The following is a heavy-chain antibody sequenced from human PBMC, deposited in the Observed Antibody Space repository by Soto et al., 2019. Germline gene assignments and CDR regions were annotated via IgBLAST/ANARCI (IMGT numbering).Heavy chain of an antibody. V-gene: IGHV3-30-3*01. J-gene: IGHJ4*02. CDR3: ASAPLYYYDSSGYLDY. D-gene: IGHD3-22*01. CDR2: ISYDGSNK. CDR1: GFTFSSYA. Sequence: QVPLVESGGGVVQPGRSLRLSCAASGFTFSSYAMHWVRQAPGKGLEWVAVISYDGSNKYYADSVKGRFTISRDNSKNTLYLQMNSLRAEDTAVYYCASAPLYYYDSSGYLDYWGQGTLVTVSS.